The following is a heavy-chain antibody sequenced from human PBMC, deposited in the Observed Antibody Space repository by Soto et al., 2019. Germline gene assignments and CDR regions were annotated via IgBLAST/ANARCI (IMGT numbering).Heavy chain of an antibody. D-gene: IGHD4-17*01. CDR3: ARSSHGDYSNWFDP. Sequence: PGGSLRLSCAASGFTVSSNYMSWVRQAPGKGLEWVSVIYSGGSTYYADSVKGRFTISRDNSKNTLYLQMNSLRAEDTAVYYCARSSHGDYSNWFDPWGQGTLVTVSS. J-gene: IGHJ5*02. CDR2: IYSGGST. CDR1: GFTVSSNY. V-gene: IGHV3-66*01.